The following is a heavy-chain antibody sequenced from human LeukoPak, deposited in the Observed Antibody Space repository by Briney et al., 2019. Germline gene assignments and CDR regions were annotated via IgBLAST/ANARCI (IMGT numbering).Heavy chain of an antibody. CDR3: ARGSAAILRYFQH. CDR2: INHSGSA. D-gene: IGHD2-2*02. V-gene: IGHV4-34*01. Sequence: SETLSLTCAVYGGSFSGYYWSWIRQPPGKGLEWIGEINHSGSANYNPSLKSRVTISVDTSKNQFSLKLSSVTAADTAVYYCARGSAAILRYFQHWGQGTLVTVSS. CDR1: GGSFSGYY. J-gene: IGHJ1*01.